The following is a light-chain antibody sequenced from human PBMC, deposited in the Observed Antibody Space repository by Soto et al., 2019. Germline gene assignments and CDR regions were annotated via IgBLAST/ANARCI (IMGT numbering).Light chain of an antibody. V-gene: IGLV2-11*01. CDR1: SSDVGGYNY. CDR3: CSYAGSYVV. J-gene: IGLJ2*01. Sequence: QSVLTQPRSVSGSPGQSVTISCTGTSSDVGGYNYVSWYQQHPGKAPKLMIYDVSKRPSGVPDRFSGSKSGNTASLTISALQAEDEADYYCCSYAGSYVVFGRGTKVNVL. CDR2: DVS.